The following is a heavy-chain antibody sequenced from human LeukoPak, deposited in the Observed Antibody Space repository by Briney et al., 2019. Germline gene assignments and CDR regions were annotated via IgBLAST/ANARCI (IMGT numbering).Heavy chain of an antibody. V-gene: IGHV3-48*04. CDR1: GFTFSSYA. CDR2: ISSSGSTI. CDR3: ARERGGSYYALDAFDI. J-gene: IGHJ3*02. Sequence: GGSLRLSCAASGFTFSSYAMNWVRQAPGKGLEWVSYISSSGSTIYYADSVKGRFTISRDNAKNSLYLQMNSLRAEDTAVYYCARERGGSYYALDAFDIWGQGTMVTVSS. D-gene: IGHD1-26*01.